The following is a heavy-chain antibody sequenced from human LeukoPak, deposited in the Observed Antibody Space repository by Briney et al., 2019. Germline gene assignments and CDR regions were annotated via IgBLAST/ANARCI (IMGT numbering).Heavy chain of an antibody. J-gene: IGHJ4*02. V-gene: IGHV3-48*01. CDR1: GFTFSTYS. CDR3: ARDYGGGY. D-gene: IGHD3-10*01. Sequence: GGSLRLSCAASGFTFSTYSMNWVRQAPGKGLEWVSYISISSGIIYYADSVKGRFTISRDNAKNSLYLQMNSLRAEDTAVYYCARDYGGGYWGQGTLVTVSS. CDR2: ISISSGII.